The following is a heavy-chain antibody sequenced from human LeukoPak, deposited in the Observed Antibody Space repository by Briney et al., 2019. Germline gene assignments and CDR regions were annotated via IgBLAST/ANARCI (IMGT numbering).Heavy chain of an antibody. CDR3: VRHRQWLLFPDY. D-gene: IGHD6-19*01. J-gene: IGHJ4*02. V-gene: IGHV4-39*01. CDR2: IFYSGAT. Sequence: SETLSLTCTVSGDSISINYDWGWIRRPPGKGLEWIGSIFYSGATYYSPSLKSRVTISVDTSKNQFSLKLSSMTAADTAVYYCVRHRQWLLFPDYWGQGTLVTVSS. CDR1: GDSISINYD.